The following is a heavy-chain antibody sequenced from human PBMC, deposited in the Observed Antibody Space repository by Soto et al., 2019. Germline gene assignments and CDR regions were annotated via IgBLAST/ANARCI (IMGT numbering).Heavy chain of an antibody. CDR1: GYRFTSYW. CDR2: IYPGDSDT. V-gene: IGHV5-51*01. D-gene: IGHD2-2*01. Sequence: GESLKIPCKGSGYRFTSYWIGWVRQMPGKGLEWMGIIYPGDSDTRYSPSFQGQVTISADKSISTAHLQWSSLKASDTAMYYCARPVETMPPDAFDIWGQGTMVTVSS. CDR3: ARPVETMPPDAFDI. J-gene: IGHJ3*02.